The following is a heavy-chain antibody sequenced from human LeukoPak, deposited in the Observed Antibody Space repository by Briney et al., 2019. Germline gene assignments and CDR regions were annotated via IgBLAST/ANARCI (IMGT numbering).Heavy chain of an antibody. D-gene: IGHD6-19*01. CDR2: ISSSSSYL. Sequence: GGSRRLSCAASGFTFSSYSMNWVRQAPGKGLEWVSSISSSSSYLYYADSVKGRFTISRDNAKNSLYLQMNSLRAEDTAVYYCARAWNGEDNSGWYDNWFDPWGQGTLVTVSS. CDR1: GFTFSSYS. J-gene: IGHJ5*02. V-gene: IGHV3-21*01. CDR3: ARAWNGEDNSGWYDNWFDP.